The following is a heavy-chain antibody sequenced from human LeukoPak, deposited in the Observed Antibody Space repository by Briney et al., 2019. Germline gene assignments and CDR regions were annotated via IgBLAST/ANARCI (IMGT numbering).Heavy chain of an antibody. Sequence: GGSLRLSCAASGFTFSSYAMHWVRQAPGKGLEWVAVISYDGSNKYNAESVKGRFTISRDNSKNTLYLQMNSLRAEDTAVYYCARVGARIFGVAPPEYWGQGTLVTVSS. J-gene: IGHJ4*02. V-gene: IGHV3-30-3*01. CDR3: ARVGARIFGVAPPEY. D-gene: IGHD3-3*01. CDR2: ISYDGSNK. CDR1: GFTFSSYA.